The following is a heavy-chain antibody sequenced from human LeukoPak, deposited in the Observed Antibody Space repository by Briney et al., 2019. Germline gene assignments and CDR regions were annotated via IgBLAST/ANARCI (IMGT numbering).Heavy chain of an antibody. J-gene: IGHJ4*02. D-gene: IGHD1-26*01. V-gene: IGHV4-59*08. CDR1: GGSISNYY. CDR2: IYYSGTA. Sequence: SETLSLTCTVSGGSISNYYWSWIRQPPGKGLEWIGFIYYSGTAHYNPSLKSRVTMSVATSNNQFSLRLSSVTAADTAIYYCARHSGASPHYFDYWGQGALVTVSS. CDR3: ARHSGASPHYFDY.